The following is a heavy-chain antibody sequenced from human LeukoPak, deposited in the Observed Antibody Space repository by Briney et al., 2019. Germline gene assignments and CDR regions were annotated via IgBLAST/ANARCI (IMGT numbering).Heavy chain of an antibody. Sequence: GGSLRLSCVVSGFTVSSNYMSWVRQAPGKGLEWVSFIYSGGSTYYADSVKGRFTISRDNSKNTLYLQMNSLRAEDTAVYYCAKDLLGSGYYFDYWGQGTLVTVSS. CDR2: IYSGGST. CDR1: GFTVSSNY. CDR3: AKDLLGSGYYFDY. V-gene: IGHV3-66*01. D-gene: IGHD1-26*01. J-gene: IGHJ4*02.